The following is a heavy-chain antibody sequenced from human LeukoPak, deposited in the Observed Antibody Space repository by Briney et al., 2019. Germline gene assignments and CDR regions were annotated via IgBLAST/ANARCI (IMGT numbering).Heavy chain of an antibody. J-gene: IGHJ4*02. CDR2: IFHNGNT. V-gene: IGHV4-38-2*02. CDR1: GYSISSGYY. CDR3: ARIEDVTRGYNHAYYFGY. Sequence: SETLSLTCTVSGYSISSGYYWGWIRQPPGKGLEWIGNIFHNGNTYYNPSLKSRVTMSIDTSKKQFSLKLRTATAADTAVYYRARIEDVTRGYNHAYYFGYWGQGTLVTASS. D-gene: IGHD1-1*01.